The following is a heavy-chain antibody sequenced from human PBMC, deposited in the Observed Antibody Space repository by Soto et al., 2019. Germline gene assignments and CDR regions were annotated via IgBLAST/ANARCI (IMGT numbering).Heavy chain of an antibody. CDR2: IYYSGST. V-gene: IGHV4-59*08. J-gene: IGHJ6*02. D-gene: IGHD3-10*01. CDR3: ARHWDGDSNYYYYGMDV. CDR1: GGSISSYY. Sequence: SETLSLTCTVSGGSISSYYWSWIRQPPGKGLEWIGYIYYSGSTNYNPSLKSRVTISVDTSKNQFSLKLNSVTAADTAVHYCARHWDGDSNYYYYGMDVWGQGTTVTVSS.